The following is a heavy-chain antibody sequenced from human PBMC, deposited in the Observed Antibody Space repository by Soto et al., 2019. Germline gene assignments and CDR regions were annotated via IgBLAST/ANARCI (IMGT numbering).Heavy chain of an antibody. D-gene: IGHD6-19*01. CDR2: INAGNGNT. Sequence: ASVTVSCTASGYTFTSTWMHWVRQAPGQRLEWMGWINAGNGNTKYSQKFQGRVTITRDTSASTAYMELSSLRSEDTAVYYCARAVAVAADFDYWGQGTLVTVSS. V-gene: IGHV1-3*01. J-gene: IGHJ4*02. CDR3: ARAVAVAADFDY. CDR1: GYTFTSTW.